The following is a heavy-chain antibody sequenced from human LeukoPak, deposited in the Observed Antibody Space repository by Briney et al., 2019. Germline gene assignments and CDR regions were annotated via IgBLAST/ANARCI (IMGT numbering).Heavy chain of an antibody. CDR3: ARDRIQLWSKRFDY. D-gene: IGHD5-18*01. J-gene: IGHJ4*02. Sequence: ASVKVSCKASGYTFTSYGISWVRQAPGQGLEWMGWIGAYNGNTNYAQKLQGRVTMTTDTSTSTAYMELRSLRSDDTAVYYCARDRIQLWSKRFDYWGQGTLVTVSS. V-gene: IGHV1-18*01. CDR1: GYTFTSYG. CDR2: IGAYNGNT.